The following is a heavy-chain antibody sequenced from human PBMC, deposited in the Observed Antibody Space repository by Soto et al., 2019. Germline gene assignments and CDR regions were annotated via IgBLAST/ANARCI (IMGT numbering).Heavy chain of an antibody. V-gene: IGHV3-15*01. CDR3: TSSGYSYAYFRN. D-gene: IGHD5-18*01. Sequence: EVQVVESGGGLVKPGGSLRLSCAASGFTLSNAWMSWVRLAPGKGLEWVGRIKSKTDGGTTDYVAPVKGRFTISRDDSKDTLYLQMNSLKTEDTAVYYCTSSGYSYAYFRNWGQGTLVTVSS. CDR1: GFTLSNAW. J-gene: IGHJ4*02. CDR2: IKSKTDGGTT.